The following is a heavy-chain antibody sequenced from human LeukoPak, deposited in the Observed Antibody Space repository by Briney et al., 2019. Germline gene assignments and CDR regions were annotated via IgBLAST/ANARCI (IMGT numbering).Heavy chain of an antibody. Sequence: SQTLSLTCAISGDSVSSNSAAWNWIRQSPSRGLEWLGRTYYRSKWYNDYAVSVKSLITINPDTSKNQFSLQLNSVTPEDAAVYYCARDRMVRGVIINADYYGMDVWGQGTTVTVSS. CDR2: TYYRSKWYN. V-gene: IGHV6-1*01. CDR1: GDSVSSNSAA. CDR3: ARDRMVRGVIINADYYGMDV. J-gene: IGHJ6*02. D-gene: IGHD3-10*01.